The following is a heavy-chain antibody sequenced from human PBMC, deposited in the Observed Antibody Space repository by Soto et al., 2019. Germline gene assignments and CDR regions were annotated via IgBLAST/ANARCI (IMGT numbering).Heavy chain of an antibody. CDR3: ARVPNRNKYYFDY. Sequence: QVQLQQWGAGLLKPSETLSLTCAVYGGSFSGYYWCWIRQPPRKGLAWIGEINHSGSTNYNPSLKSRVTISADTSKNQFSLKLSSVTAADTAVYYCARVPNRNKYYFDYWGQGTLVTVSS. CDR1: GGSFSGYY. J-gene: IGHJ4*02. CDR2: INHSGST. D-gene: IGHD1-1*01. V-gene: IGHV4-34*01.